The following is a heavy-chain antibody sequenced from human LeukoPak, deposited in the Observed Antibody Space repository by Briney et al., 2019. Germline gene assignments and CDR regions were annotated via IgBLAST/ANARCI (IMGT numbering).Heavy chain of an antibody. D-gene: IGHD6-19*01. CDR2: MNPNSGNT. Sequence: DSVKVSCKASGYTFTSYDINWVRQATGQGLEWMGWMNPNSGNTGYAQKFQGRVTMTRNTSTSTVYMELSSLRSEDTAVYYCARETGYSSGQGAFDIWGQGTMVTVSS. V-gene: IGHV1-8*02. J-gene: IGHJ3*02. CDR1: GYTFTSYD. CDR3: ARETGYSSGQGAFDI.